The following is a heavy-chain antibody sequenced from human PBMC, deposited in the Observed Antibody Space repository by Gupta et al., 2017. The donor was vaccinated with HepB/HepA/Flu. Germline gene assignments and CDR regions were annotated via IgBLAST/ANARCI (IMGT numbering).Heavy chain of an antibody. CDR2: IYYSGST. V-gene: IGHV4-39*01. Sequence: QLQLYQSGPRLVKPSETLSLTCTVSGGSISSRSYYWGWIRQPPGKGLEWIGSIYYSGSTYKNPSLKSRVTISVDTSKNQISLKLTSVTAADTAVYYCARQGYHYDSSGHYYHLFDLWGQGAVVTVSS. CDR1: GGSISSRSYY. D-gene: IGHD3-22*01. CDR3: ARQGYHYDSSGHYYHLFDL. J-gene: IGHJ4*02.